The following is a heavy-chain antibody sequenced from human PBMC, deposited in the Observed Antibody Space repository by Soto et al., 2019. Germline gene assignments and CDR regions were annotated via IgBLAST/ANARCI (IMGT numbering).Heavy chain of an antibody. Sequence: ASVKVSCKASGGTFSSYAISWVRQAPGQGLEWMGGIIPIFGTANYAQKFQGRVTITADESTSTAYMELSSLRSEDTAVYYCARGKDIVVVVAARAPLYGMDVWGQGTTVTVSS. CDR1: GGTFSSYA. J-gene: IGHJ6*02. D-gene: IGHD2-15*01. CDR3: ARGKDIVVVVAARAPLYGMDV. CDR2: IIPIFGTA. V-gene: IGHV1-69*13.